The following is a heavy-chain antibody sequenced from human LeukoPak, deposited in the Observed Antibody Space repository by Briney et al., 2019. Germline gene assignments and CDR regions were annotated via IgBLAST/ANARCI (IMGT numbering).Heavy chain of an antibody. Sequence: GKSLRLSCAASGFTFSNYAMHWVRQAPGKGLEWVSLISSGGTYEYYADSVKGRFTISRDNSKNTLYLQLNSLRAEDTAVYYCARHDSSGWRPIYSYWGQGTLVTVSS. D-gene: IGHD3-22*01. CDR3: ARHDSSGWRPIYSY. CDR2: ISSGGTYE. J-gene: IGHJ4*02. CDR1: GFTFSNYA. V-gene: IGHV3-30*01.